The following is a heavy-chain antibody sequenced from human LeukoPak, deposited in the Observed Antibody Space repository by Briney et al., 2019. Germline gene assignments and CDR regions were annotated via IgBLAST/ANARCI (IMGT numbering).Heavy chain of an antibody. CDR3: ARNYYGSGSYDFDY. V-gene: IGHV3-7*01. CDR1: GFTFSSYW. CDR2: IKQDGSEK. D-gene: IGHD3-10*01. J-gene: IGHJ4*02. Sequence: PGGSLRLSCAASGFTFSSYWMSWVRQAPGKGLEWVANIKQDGSEKYYVDSVKGRFTISRDNAKNSLYLQMNSLRAEDTAVYYCARNYYGSGSYDFDYWGPGTLVTVSS.